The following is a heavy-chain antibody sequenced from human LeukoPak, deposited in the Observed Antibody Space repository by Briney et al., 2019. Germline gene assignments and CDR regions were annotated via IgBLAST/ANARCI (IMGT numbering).Heavy chain of an antibody. J-gene: IGHJ4*02. CDR2: ITGNTGNT. Sequence: GGSLRLSCAASGFTFSSYAMTWVRQPPGEGLEGVSSITGNTGNTYYADSVKGRFTISRDNSKNTLYLQMNSLRAEDTAVYYCAKRYSGRSGLYNFDYWGQGTLVTVSS. CDR3: AKRYSGRSGLYNFDY. D-gene: IGHD1-26*01. CDR1: GFTFSSYA. V-gene: IGHV3-23*01.